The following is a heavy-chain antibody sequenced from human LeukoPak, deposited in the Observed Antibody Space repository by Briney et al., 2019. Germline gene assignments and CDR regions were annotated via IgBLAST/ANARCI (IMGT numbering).Heavy chain of an antibody. V-gene: IGHV4-34*01. J-gene: IGHJ4*02. D-gene: IGHD4-17*01. CDR2: IYYSGST. Sequence: SETLSLTCAVYGGSFSGYYWSWIRQPPGKGLEWIGSIYYSGSTYYNPSLKSRVTISVDTSKNQFSLKLSSVTAADTAVYYCAKTAAIDYGELFDYWGQGTLVTVSS. CDR1: GGSFSGYY. CDR3: AKTAAIDYGELFDY.